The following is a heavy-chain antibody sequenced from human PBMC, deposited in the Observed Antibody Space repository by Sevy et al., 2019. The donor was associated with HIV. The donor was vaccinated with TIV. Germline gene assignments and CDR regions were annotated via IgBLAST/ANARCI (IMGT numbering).Heavy chain of an antibody. CDR2: IVPFLRKI. V-gene: IGHV1-69*10. D-gene: IGHD1-7*01. CDR3: ARGPINYIWSDP. Sequence: GASVKVSCTASGGTLSNFAINWVRQAPGQGLEWMGGIVPFLRKINGAQKFQGRVTITSDRSMSTVFMELSGLTSEDTAVYYCARGPINYIWSDPWGQGTLVTVSS. J-gene: IGHJ5*02. CDR1: GGTLSNFA.